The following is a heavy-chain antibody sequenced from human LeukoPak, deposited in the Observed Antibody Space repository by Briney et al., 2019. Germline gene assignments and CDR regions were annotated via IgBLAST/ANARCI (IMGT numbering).Heavy chain of an antibody. Sequence: GESLKISCKGSGYSFSSYWIGWVRQMPGKGLEWMGIIYPGDSETRYSPSFQGQVTISADKSISTAYLQWSSLKASDTAIYHCARLNGYNILTGYQPLDYWGQGTLVTVSS. D-gene: IGHD3-9*01. CDR1: GYSFSSYW. CDR2: IYPGDSET. V-gene: IGHV5-51*01. J-gene: IGHJ4*02. CDR3: ARLNGYNILTGYQPLDY.